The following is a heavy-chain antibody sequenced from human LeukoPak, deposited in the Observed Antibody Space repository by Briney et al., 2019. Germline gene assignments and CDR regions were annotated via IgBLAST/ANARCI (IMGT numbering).Heavy chain of an antibody. J-gene: IGHJ6*03. D-gene: IGHD2-2*01. CDR1: GGSISSGNYY. CDR3: ARTTEGYCSSTRCYGFSYYYYMDV. Sequence: SETLSLTCTVSGGSISSGNYYWNWIRQPAGKALEWIGRINNNGNTNYNPSLNSRITMSVDMSKNQFSLKLSSVTAADTAVYYCARTTEGYCSSTRCYGFSYYYYMDVWGKGTTVTISS. V-gene: IGHV4-61*10. CDR2: INNNGNT.